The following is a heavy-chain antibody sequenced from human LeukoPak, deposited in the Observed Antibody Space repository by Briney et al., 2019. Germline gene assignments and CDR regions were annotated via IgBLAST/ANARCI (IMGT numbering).Heavy chain of an antibody. D-gene: IGHD3-10*01. CDR1: GYTFINYG. Sequence: ASVKVSCKASGYTFINYGINWVRQAPGQGLEWMGWNSAYNGNTNYAQSFQGRVTMTTDTSTSTVYMEMRSLTSDDTAVYYCARDLDQYNGRFGGFGHDFWGQGTLVTVSS. V-gene: IGHV1-18*01. J-gene: IGHJ4*02. CDR2: NSAYNGNT. CDR3: ARDLDQYNGRFGGFGHDF.